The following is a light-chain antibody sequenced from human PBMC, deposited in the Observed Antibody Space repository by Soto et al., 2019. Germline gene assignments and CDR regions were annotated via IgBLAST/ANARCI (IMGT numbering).Light chain of an antibody. CDR3: QQYNKWPLT. V-gene: IGKV3-15*01. J-gene: IGKJ1*01. CDR2: DAS. Sequence: EIVMTQSPGTLSVSPGERATLSCRASQSVSSSLAWYQQKPSQAPRLLIYDASTRASGIPARFSGSGSGTEFTLTVSSLQTEDFAVYYCQQYNKWPLTFGQGTKVEIK. CDR1: QSVSSS.